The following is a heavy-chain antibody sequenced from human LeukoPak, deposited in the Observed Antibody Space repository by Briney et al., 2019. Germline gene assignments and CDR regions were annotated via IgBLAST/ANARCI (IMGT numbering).Heavy chain of an antibody. CDR3: ARCTTGGMFDP. CDR2: IYSGDSET. CDR1: GYRFTNFW. Sequence: GESLETSLKGAGYRFTNFWSGLVHPMPGKGLGGMRIIYSGDSETNSHTSFEGQATIPDDTSRSPGYLQWSSLKATDTAMYFCARCTTGGMFDPWGEGTLVTVSS. D-gene: IGHD2-8*01. V-gene: IGHV5-51*07. J-gene: IGHJ5*02.